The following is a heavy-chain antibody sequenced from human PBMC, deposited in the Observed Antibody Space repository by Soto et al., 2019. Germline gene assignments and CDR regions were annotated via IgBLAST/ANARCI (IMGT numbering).Heavy chain of an antibody. CDR1: GFTFSSYA. CDR3: AKWGSEYSSGFGY. Sequence: EVQLLESGGGLVQPGGSLRLSCAASGFTFSSYAMSWVRQAPGKGLEWVSAISGSGGSTYYADSVKGRLTISRDNSKNTLYLQMNILRAEDTAVYYCAKWGSEYSSGFGYWGQGTLVTVSS. V-gene: IGHV3-23*01. J-gene: IGHJ4*02. CDR2: ISGSGGST. D-gene: IGHD5-18*01.